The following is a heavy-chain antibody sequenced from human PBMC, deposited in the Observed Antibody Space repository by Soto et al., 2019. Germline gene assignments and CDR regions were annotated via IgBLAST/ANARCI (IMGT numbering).Heavy chain of an antibody. D-gene: IGHD1-26*01. CDR2: IYPGDSDT. J-gene: IGHJ4*02. CDR1: GYSFTSYW. Sequence: GESLKISCKGSGYSFTSYWIDWVRQMPGKGLEWMGIIYPGDSDTRYSPSFQGQVTISADKSISTAYLQWSSLKATDTAMYYCARLEPWELLGVFDYWGQGTLVTVPS. CDR3: ARLEPWELLGVFDY. V-gene: IGHV5-51*01.